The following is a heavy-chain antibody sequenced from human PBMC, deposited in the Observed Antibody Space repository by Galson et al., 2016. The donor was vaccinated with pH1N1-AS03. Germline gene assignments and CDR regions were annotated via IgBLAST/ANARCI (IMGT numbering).Heavy chain of an antibody. V-gene: IGHV1-18*04. CDR1: GYTFTSYG. J-gene: IGHJ4*02. CDR2: ISAHNGYT. CDR3: ARAAGGLLSSSDY. Sequence: QSGAEVKKPGASVKVSCKASGYTFTSYGVTWVRQAPGQGLEWMGWISAHNGYTKYAQKLQGRVTMTTDTSTSTAYMELRSLRSDDTAVCYCARAAGGLLSSSDYGGQGTLVTVSS. D-gene: IGHD1-26*01.